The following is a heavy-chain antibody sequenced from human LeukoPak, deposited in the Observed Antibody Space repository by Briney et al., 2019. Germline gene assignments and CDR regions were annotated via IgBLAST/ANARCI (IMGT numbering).Heavy chain of an antibody. Sequence: SETLSLTCIVSGDSITSGNYYWSWIRQPAGKGLEWIGRIYADGTNYNPSLKSRVTISIDTSKNQLSLKMTSVTAADTAVYYCARAREDTATTNRYFYYYYYYMDVWGKGTTVTVSS. D-gene: IGHD5-18*01. CDR2: IYADGT. CDR3: ARAREDTATTNRYFYYYYYYMDV. V-gene: IGHV4-61*02. J-gene: IGHJ6*03. CDR1: GDSITSGNYY.